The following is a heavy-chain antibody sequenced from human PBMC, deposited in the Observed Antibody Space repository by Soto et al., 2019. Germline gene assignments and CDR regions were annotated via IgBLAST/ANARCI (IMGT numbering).Heavy chain of an antibody. J-gene: IGHJ4*02. CDR2: IWYDGSNK. CDR3: ALNYDSSGYWYYFDY. D-gene: IGHD3-22*01. Sequence: PGGSLRLSCAASGFTFSSYGMHWVRQAPGKGLEWVAVIWYDGSNKYYADSVKGRFTISRDNSKNTLYLQMNSLRAEDTAVYYCALNYDSSGYWYYFDYWGQGTLVTVSS. CDR1: GFTFSSYG. V-gene: IGHV3-33*01.